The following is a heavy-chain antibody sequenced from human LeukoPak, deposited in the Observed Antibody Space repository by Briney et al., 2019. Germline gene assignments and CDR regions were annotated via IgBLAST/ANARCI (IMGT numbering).Heavy chain of an antibody. V-gene: IGHV3-15*01. CDR2: IKSKPDGGTT. Sequence: KTGGSLRLSCAASGFTFSLVWMSWVRQAPGKGLEWVGRIKSKPDGGTTDYAAPVKGRFTISRDDSKNTLYLQMNSPKTEDTAVYYCTTEGAVAGGAADLDYWGQGTLVTVSS. CDR1: GFTFSLVW. CDR3: TTEGAVAGGAADLDY. D-gene: IGHD6-19*01. J-gene: IGHJ4*02.